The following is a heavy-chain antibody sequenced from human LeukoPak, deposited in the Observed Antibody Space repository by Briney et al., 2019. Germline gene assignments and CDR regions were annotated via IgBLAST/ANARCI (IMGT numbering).Heavy chain of an antibody. D-gene: IGHD6-19*01. CDR2: IYHSGST. J-gene: IGHJ4*02. CDR3: AREGGSGWYYFDY. V-gene: IGHV4-38-2*02. Sequence: PSETLSLTCAVSGYSISSGYYWGWIRQPPGKGLEWIGSIYHSGSTYYSPSLKSRVTISVDTSKNQFSLKLSSVTAADTAVYYCAREGGSGWYYFDYWGQGTLVTVSS. CDR1: GYSISSGYY.